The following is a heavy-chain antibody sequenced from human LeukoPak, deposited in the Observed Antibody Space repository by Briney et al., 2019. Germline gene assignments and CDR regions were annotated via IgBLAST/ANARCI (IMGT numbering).Heavy chain of an antibody. CDR1: GGSVSGYY. V-gene: IGHV4-34*01. D-gene: IGHD3-3*01. CDR2: INHSGSA. Sequence: PSETLSLTCAVYGGSVSGYYWSWIRQPPGKGLEWIGEINHSGSANYNPSLKSRVTISVDTSKNQFSLNLSSVTAADTDVYYCARSIFGNSLFSYYYYMDVWGKGPTVTVSS. J-gene: IGHJ6*03. CDR3: ARSIFGNSLFSYYYYMDV.